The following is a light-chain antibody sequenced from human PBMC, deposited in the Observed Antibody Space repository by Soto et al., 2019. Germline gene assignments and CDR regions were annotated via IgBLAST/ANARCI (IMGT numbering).Light chain of an antibody. CDR1: SSDVGAYNY. Sequence: QSALTQPASVSGSPGQSITISCTGTSSDVGAYNYVSWYQQHPGKAPKLMIYDVSNRPSGVSNRFSGSKSGNTASLTISGLQAEDEAHYFCHSYTSTITPVVFGGGTKLTVL. V-gene: IGLV2-14*01. J-gene: IGLJ2*01. CDR2: DVS. CDR3: HSYTSTITPVV.